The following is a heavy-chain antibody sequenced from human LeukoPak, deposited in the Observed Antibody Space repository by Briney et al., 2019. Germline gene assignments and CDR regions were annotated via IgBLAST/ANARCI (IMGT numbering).Heavy chain of an antibody. J-gene: IGHJ4*02. V-gene: IGHV1-18*01. CDR1: GYTFTNYG. CDR3: ARGSHRLYDYVWGTDESKDY. CDR2: ISGYNANT. D-gene: IGHD3-16*01. Sequence: ASVKVSCKASGYTFTNYGISWVRQAPGHGLEWMGWISGYNANTNYVQKFQGRVTMTTDTSTHTADMELRSLRSDDTCVYYCARGSHRLYDYVWGTDESKDYWGQGTLVTVSS.